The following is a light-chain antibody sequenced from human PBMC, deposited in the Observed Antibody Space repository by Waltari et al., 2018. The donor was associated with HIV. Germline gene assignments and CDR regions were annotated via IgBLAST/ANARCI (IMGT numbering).Light chain of an antibody. Sequence: QSVLTQPPSASGTPGQRVTISCSGNSSNLGSNYVYWYQQLPGTAPKLLIYRNNQRPSGVPDRFSGSKSGTSASLAISGLRSEDEADYYCAAWDDSLSGWVFGGGTKLTVL. CDR3: AAWDDSLSGWV. CDR1: SSNLGSNY. V-gene: IGLV1-47*01. J-gene: IGLJ3*02. CDR2: RNN.